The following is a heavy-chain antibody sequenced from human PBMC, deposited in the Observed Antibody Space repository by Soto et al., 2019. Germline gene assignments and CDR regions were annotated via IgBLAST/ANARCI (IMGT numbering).Heavy chain of an antibody. D-gene: IGHD3-16*01. Sequence: PGGSLRLSCAASGFTFSSYCMHWVRPAPGKGLKWVAVIWYDGSNKYYADSVKGRFTTSRDNSKNTLYLQMNSLRAEDTAVYYCAGTPFDNGGPFDYWGQGTLVTVSS. CDR1: GFTFSSYC. CDR2: IWYDGSNK. J-gene: IGHJ4*02. V-gene: IGHV3-33*01. CDR3: AGTPFDNGGPFDY.